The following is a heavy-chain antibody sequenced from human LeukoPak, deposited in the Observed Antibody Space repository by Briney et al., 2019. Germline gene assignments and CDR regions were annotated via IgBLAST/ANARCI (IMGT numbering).Heavy chain of an antibody. Sequence: PGRSLRLSCAASGFTFSRYTLNWVRQAPGKGLEWVSVIYSGGTTYYADSVKGRFTISRDNSKNTLYLQMNSLRAEDTAVYYCARDGYGNNYMDVWGKGTTVTVSS. CDR2: IYSGGTT. CDR3: ARDGYGNNYMDV. J-gene: IGHJ6*03. D-gene: IGHD1/OR15-1a*01. CDR1: GFTFSRYT. V-gene: IGHV3-53*01.